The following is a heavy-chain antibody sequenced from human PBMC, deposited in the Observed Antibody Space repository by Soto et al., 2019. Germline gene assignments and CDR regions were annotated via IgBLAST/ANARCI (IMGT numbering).Heavy chain of an antibody. CDR3: ARDRNHGLDN. D-gene: IGHD4-17*01. J-gene: IGHJ4*02. V-gene: IGHV1-18*01. CDR2: ISANSGNT. Sequence: QVQLVQSGAEVKMPGASVKVSCQATGYIFTINGISWVRQAPGQGLEWLGWISANSGNTNYAQNVQDRVILTTNTSTATAYMELRSLRSDDTAVYYCARDRNHGLDNSGQGTLVTVSS. CDR1: GYIFTING.